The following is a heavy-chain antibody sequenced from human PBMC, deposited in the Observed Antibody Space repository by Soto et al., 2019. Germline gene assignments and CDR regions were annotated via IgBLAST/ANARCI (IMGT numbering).Heavy chain of an antibody. D-gene: IGHD5-12*01. CDR1: GGTFSSYA. CDR3: ARGGCPGLGDDHYYYYGMDV. CDR2: IIPIFGTA. J-gene: IGHJ6*02. Sequence: ASVKVSCKASGGTFSSYAISWVRQAPGQGLEWMGGIIPIFGTANYAQKFQGRVTITADKSTSTAYMELSSLRSEDTAVYYCARGGCPGLGDDHYYYYGMDVWGQGTTVTVSS. V-gene: IGHV1-69*06.